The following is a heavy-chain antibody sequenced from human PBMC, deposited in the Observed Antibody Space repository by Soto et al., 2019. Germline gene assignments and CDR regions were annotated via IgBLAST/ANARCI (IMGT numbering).Heavy chain of an antibody. V-gene: IGHV3-48*01. D-gene: IGHD4-17*01. CDR3: ARHLNYGLFDY. J-gene: IGHJ4*02. CDR1: GFTFSSYS. CDR2: ISSSSSTI. Sequence: EVQLVESGGGLVQPGGSLRLSCAASGFTFSSYSMNWVRQAPGKGLEWVSYISSSSSTIYYADSVKGRFTISRDNAKNSLYLQVNSLSPEDTAVYYCARHLNYGLFDYWGQGTLVTVSS.